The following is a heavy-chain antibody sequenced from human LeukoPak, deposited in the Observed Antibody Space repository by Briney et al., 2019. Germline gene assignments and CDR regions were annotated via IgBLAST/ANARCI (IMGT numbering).Heavy chain of an antibody. V-gene: IGHV4-59*01. CDR2: IYYSGST. Sequence: SETLSLTCTVSGGSISSYYWSWIRQPPGKGLEWIGYIYYSGSTNYNPSLKSRVTISVDTSKHHFSLKLGSVTAADTAVYYCARDRPGIAAAGGVDWGQGTLVTVSS. D-gene: IGHD6-13*01. CDR1: GGSISSYY. CDR3: ARDRPGIAAAGGVD. J-gene: IGHJ4*02.